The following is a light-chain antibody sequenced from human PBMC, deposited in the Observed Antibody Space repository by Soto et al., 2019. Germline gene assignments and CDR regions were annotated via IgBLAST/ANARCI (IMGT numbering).Light chain of an antibody. Sequence: QSALTQPASVSGSPGQSITISCTGTISDVGGYNYVAWYQQHPGKATKLLIYDVSNRPSGVSNRFSGSKSGNTASLTISGLQAEDEADYYCSSYATTSPLVFGGGTKLTVL. V-gene: IGLV2-14*03. CDR2: DVS. CDR3: SSYATTSPLV. CDR1: ISDVGGYNY. J-gene: IGLJ2*01.